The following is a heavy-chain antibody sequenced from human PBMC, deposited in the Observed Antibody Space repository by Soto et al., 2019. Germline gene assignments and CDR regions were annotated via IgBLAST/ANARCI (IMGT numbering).Heavy chain of an antibody. CDR2: ISAYNGNT. V-gene: IGHV1-18*01. J-gene: IGHJ4*02. D-gene: IGHD1-26*01. CDR1: GYTFTSYG. Sequence: QVQLVQSGAEVKKPGASVKVSCKASGYTFTSYGISWVRQAPGQGLEWMGWISAYNGNTKYAQNLQGRVTMHTDTSKSTVYVEMRSLRSDDTAVYYCANDAAGALVDYWGQGTLVTVSS. CDR3: ANDAAGALVDY.